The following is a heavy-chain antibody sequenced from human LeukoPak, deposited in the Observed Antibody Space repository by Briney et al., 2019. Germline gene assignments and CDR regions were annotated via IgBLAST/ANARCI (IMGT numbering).Heavy chain of an antibody. Sequence: PGGSLRLSCAASGFTFSDYYITCIRQPPGRGLEWIAYITGSGTSVYYADAVKGRFSVSRDNAANSVFLQMDSLRVEDSAVYFCTRDPEYSDIWGQGTLVTVSS. CDR1: GFTFSDYY. D-gene: IGHD4-17*01. V-gene: IGHV3-11*01. J-gene: IGHJ4*02. CDR3: TRDPEYSDI. CDR2: ITGSGTSV.